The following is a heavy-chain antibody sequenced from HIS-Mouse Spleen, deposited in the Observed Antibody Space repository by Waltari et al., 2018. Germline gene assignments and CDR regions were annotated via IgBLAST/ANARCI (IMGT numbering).Heavy chain of an antibody. J-gene: IGHJ2*01. CDR2: IYYSGRT. D-gene: IGHD6-13*01. V-gene: IGHV4-39*07. Sequence: QLQLQESGPGLVKPSETLSLTCTVPGGSISSSSYYWGGIRQPPGKGLEWIGSIYYSGRTYYNPSLKSRVTISVDTSKNQFSLKLSSVTAADTAVYYCAREIPYSSSWYDWYFDLWGRGTLVTVSS. CDR1: GGSISSSSYY. CDR3: AREIPYSSSWYDWYFDL.